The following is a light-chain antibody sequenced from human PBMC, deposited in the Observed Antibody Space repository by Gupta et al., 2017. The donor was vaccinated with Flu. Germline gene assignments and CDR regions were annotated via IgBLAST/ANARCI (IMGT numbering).Light chain of an antibody. CDR1: QNVGTY. J-gene: IGKJ4*01. V-gene: IGKV1-39*01. CDR3: QQNYGLPLT. CDR2: GAS. Sequence: IQLTQSPYSVSASVGDTVTLTCRTSQNVGTYLNWYQYKQGTAPRLLVSGASSLQSGVSLRFTGSGSGTDFTLTIYTLQSEDFATYYCQQNYGLPLTFGGGTKVDVK.